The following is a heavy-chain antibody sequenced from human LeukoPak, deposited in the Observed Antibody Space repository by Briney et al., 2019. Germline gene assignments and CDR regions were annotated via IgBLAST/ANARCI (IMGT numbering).Heavy chain of an antibody. J-gene: IGHJ6*03. D-gene: IGHD3-10*01. CDR3: ARESQGIDYYYYMDV. Sequence: SQTLSLTCTVSGGSISSGGYYWSWIRQHPGKGLEGIGYIYYSGSTYYNPSLKSRVTISVDTSKNQFSLKLSSVTAADTAVYYCARESQGIDYYYYMDVWGKGTTVTVSS. CDR1: GGSISSGGYY. V-gene: IGHV4-31*03. CDR2: IYYSGST.